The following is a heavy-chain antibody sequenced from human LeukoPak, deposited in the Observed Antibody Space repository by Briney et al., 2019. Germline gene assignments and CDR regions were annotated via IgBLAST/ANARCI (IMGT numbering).Heavy chain of an antibody. CDR3: ARKYGSGSFNWFDP. CDR1: GGSFSGYY. J-gene: IGHJ5*02. Sequence: SETLSLTCAVYGGSFSGYYWSWIRQPPGKGLEWIGEINHSGSTNYNPSLKSRVTISVDTSKNQFSLKLSSVTAADTAVYYCARKYGSGSFNWFDPWGQGTLVTVSS. V-gene: IGHV4-34*01. CDR2: INHSGST. D-gene: IGHD3-10*01.